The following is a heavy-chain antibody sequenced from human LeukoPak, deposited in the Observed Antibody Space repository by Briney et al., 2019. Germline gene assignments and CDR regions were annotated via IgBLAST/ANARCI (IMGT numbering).Heavy chain of an antibody. CDR2: INHSGST. V-gene: IGHV4-34*01. CDR3: ARYKIVVVPAAMPGQNWFDP. Sequence: SETLSLTCAVYGGSFSGYYWSWIRQPPGKGLEWIGEINHSGSTNYNPSLKSRVIISVDTSKNQFSLKLSSVTAADTAVYYCARYKIVVVPAAMPGQNWFDPWGQGTLVTVSS. J-gene: IGHJ5*02. D-gene: IGHD2-2*01. CDR1: GGSFSGYY.